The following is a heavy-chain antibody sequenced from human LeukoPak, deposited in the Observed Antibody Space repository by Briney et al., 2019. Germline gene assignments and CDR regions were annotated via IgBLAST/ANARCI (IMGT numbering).Heavy chain of an antibody. CDR2: ISANNGNT. D-gene: IGHD5-24*01. Sequence: ASVKVSCKASGYTFKSYGITWVRQAPGQGLEWMGWISANNGNTNYAQKIQGRVTMTTDTSTSTAYMELRALITDDTAVYYCARSRSPAVTNYYGMDVWGQGTTVTVSS. J-gene: IGHJ6*02. CDR1: GYTFKSYG. CDR3: ARSRSPAVTNYYGMDV. V-gene: IGHV1-18*01.